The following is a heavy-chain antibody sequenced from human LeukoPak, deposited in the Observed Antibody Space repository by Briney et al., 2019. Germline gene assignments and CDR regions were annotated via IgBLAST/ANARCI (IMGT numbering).Heavy chain of an antibody. J-gene: IGHJ6*03. Sequence: SETLSLTFTVSGGSISSYYWSWIRQPAGKGLEWIGRMYTSGSTNYNPSLKSRVTMSVDTSKNQFSLKLSSVTAADTAVYYCARVVVVPAAIDYYYMDVWGKGTTVTVSS. V-gene: IGHV4-4*07. CDR3: ARVVVVPAAIDYYYMDV. CDR2: MYTSGST. D-gene: IGHD2-2*02. CDR1: GGSISSYY.